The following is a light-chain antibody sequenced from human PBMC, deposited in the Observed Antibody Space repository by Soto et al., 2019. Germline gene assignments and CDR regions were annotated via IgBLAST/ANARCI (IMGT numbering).Light chain of an antibody. CDR3: TSYTTSYFYV. J-gene: IGLJ1*01. V-gene: IGLV2-14*01. CDR1: IRDIGAYDY. CDR2: GVK. Sequence: QCSLTQPASVSGSPRQSITISCTGSIRDIGAYDYVSWYQQHPGKAPKLLIYGVKNRPSGVSYRFSASKSAFTASLTISGLQDEDEAHYYCTSYTTSYFYVFGPGTKVTVL.